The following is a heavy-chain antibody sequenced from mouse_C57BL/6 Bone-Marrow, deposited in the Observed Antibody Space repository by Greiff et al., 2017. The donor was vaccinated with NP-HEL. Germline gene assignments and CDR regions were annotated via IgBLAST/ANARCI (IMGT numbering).Heavy chain of an antibody. D-gene: IGHD1-1*01. CDR3: TDYYGKGYAMDY. Sequence: DVKLQESGGGLVQPGGSMKLSCVASGFTFSNYWMNWVRQSPEKGLEWVAQIRLKSDNYATHYAESVKGRFTISRDDAKSSDYLQMNNLRAEDTGIYYCTDYYGKGYAMDYWGQGTSVTVSS. CDR1: GFTFSNYW. V-gene: IGHV6-3*01. CDR2: IRLKSDNYAT. J-gene: IGHJ4*01.